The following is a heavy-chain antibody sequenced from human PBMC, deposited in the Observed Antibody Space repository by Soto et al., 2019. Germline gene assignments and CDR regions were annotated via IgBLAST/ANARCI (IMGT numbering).Heavy chain of an antibody. CDR3: AREEACSGGSCYGWFDP. CDR1: GCSISSGGYY. D-gene: IGHD2-15*01. V-gene: IGHV4-31*03. CDR2: IYYSGST. J-gene: IGHJ5*02. Sequence: LSLTCIVSGCSISSGGYYWSWIRQHPGKGLEWIGYIYYSGSTYYNPSLKSRVTISVDTSKNQFSLKLSSVTAADTAVYYCAREEACSGGSCYGWFDPWGKGTLVTVSS.